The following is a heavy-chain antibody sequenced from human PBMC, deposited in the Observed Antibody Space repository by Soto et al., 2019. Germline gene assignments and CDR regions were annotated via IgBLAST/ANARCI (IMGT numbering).Heavy chain of an antibody. CDR3: GRFSVVILHDAFDF. D-gene: IGHD3-3*01. V-gene: IGHV3-53*01. Sequence: GGSLRLSCAASGFTVSSNYMSLVRQAPGKGLEWGSSIYSGGSTYYADSVRVRFAISSGNSKTSLYLQISSLNAKDTAVYYCGRFSVVILHDAFDFWGEGTMVAVSS. J-gene: IGHJ3*01. CDR2: IYSGGST. CDR1: GFTVSSNY.